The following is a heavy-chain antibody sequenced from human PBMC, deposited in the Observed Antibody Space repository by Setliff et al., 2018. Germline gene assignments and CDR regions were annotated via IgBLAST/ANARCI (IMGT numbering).Heavy chain of an antibody. D-gene: IGHD2-21*02. CDR1: GFSFSSNI. J-gene: IGHJ6*03. V-gene: IGHV3-48*02. CDR2: ITSSGSNSI. CDR3: AKCGGDHCCPLNYYQYMDV. Sequence: PGGSLRLSCAASGFSFSSNIMNWVRQAPGKGLEWVASITSSGSNSIYYADSVKGRFTVSRDNAKNTLYLQMNSLRDEDTAVYYCAKCGGDHCCPLNYYQYMDVWGKGTTVTVSS.